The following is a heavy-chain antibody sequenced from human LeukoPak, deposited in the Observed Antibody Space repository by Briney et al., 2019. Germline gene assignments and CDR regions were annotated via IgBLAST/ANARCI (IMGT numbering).Heavy chain of an antibody. CDR1: GFTFSSYW. J-gene: IGHJ3*01. CDR3: ARGWVPSDITLK. V-gene: IGHV3-74*01. Sequence: GGSLRLSCAASGFTFSSYWMHWVRQAPGKGLVWVARINSGGSDTNYADSVKGRFTISRDNARNTVYLQMSCLRAEDTAVYYCARGWVPSDITLKWGQGTMVTVSS. D-gene: IGHD3-22*01. CDR2: INSGGSDT.